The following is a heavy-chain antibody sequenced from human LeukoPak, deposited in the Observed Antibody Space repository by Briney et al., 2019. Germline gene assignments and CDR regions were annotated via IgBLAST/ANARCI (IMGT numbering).Heavy chain of an antibody. Sequence: PSETLSLTCTVSGGSISSGGYYWSWIRQPPGKGLEWIGEINHSGSTNYNPSLKSRVTISVDTSKNQFSLKLSSVTAADTAVYYCARGRGWGSGSYYNPPGSWFDPWGQGTLVTVSS. D-gene: IGHD3-10*01. J-gene: IGHJ5*02. V-gene: IGHV4-39*07. CDR2: INHSGST. CDR3: ARGRGWGSGSYYNPPGSWFDP. CDR1: GGSISSGGYY.